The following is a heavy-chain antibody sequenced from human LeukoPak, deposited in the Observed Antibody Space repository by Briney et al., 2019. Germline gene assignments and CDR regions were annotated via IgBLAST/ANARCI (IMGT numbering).Heavy chain of an antibody. Sequence: GASVKVSCKASGGTFSSYAISWVRQAPGQGLEWMGGIIPIFGTANYAQKFQGRVTITTDESTSTAYMELSSLRSEDTAVYYCAAATDLWYHYFDYWGQGTLVTVSS. V-gene: IGHV1-69*05. CDR3: AAATDLWYHYFDY. CDR1: GGTFSSYA. D-gene: IGHD3-16*01. J-gene: IGHJ4*02. CDR2: IIPIFGTA.